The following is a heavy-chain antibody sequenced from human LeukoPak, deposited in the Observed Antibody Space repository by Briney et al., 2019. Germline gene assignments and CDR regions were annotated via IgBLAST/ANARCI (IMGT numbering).Heavy chain of an antibody. V-gene: IGHV1-69*05. CDR3: ARGTSGTTSLFY. CDR1: GGTFTSYA. J-gene: IGHJ4*02. Sequence: SVKVSCKSSGGTFTSYAISWMRQAPGQGLEWMGRIIPIFGTANYAQKFQGRVTITTDESTSTAYMELSSLRSEDTAVYYCARGTSGTTSLFYWGQGTLVTVSS. CDR2: IIPIFGTA. D-gene: IGHD1-7*01.